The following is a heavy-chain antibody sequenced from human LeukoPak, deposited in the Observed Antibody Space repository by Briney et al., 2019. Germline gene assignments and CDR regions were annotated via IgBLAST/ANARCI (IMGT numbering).Heavy chain of an antibody. Sequence: PGRSLRLSCVASGFTFDDYAMHWVRQVPGKGLEWVSGITWNSNTIRYADSVKGRFTISRDNAKNSLYLQMNSLRPEDTALYYCAKILGRVYYYGRLDYWAQGTLVPVSS. CDR3: AKILGRVYYYGRLDY. CDR1: GFTFDDYA. J-gene: IGHJ4*02. D-gene: IGHD3-10*01. CDR2: ITWNSNTI. V-gene: IGHV3-9*01.